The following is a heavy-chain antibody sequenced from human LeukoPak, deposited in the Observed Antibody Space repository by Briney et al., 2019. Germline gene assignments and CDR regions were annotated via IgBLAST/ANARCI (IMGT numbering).Heavy chain of an antibody. CDR1: GGSFSGYY. CDR3: ARGRIRGVGDYVWGSYRLVFDY. Sequence: SETLSLTCAVYGGSFSGYYWSWIRQPPGKGLEWIGEINHSGSTNYNPSLKSRVTISVDTSKNQFSLKLSSVTAADTAVCYCARGRIRGVGDYVWGSYRLVFDYWGQGTLVTVSS. V-gene: IGHV4-34*01. D-gene: IGHD3-16*02. CDR2: INHSGST. J-gene: IGHJ4*02.